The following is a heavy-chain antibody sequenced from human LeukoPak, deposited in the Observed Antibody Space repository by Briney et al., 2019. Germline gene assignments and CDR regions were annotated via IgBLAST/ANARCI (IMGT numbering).Heavy chain of an antibody. D-gene: IGHD2-2*01. V-gene: IGHV1-69*13. Sequence: SVKVSCKASGGTFSSYAISWVRQAPGRGLEWMGGIIPIFGTANYAQKFQGRVTITADESTSTAYMELSSLRSEDTAVYYCARDLPKRYCSSTSCYGDAFDIWGQGTMVTVSS. CDR3: ARDLPKRYCSSTSCYGDAFDI. CDR1: GGTFSSYA. CDR2: IIPIFGTA. J-gene: IGHJ3*02.